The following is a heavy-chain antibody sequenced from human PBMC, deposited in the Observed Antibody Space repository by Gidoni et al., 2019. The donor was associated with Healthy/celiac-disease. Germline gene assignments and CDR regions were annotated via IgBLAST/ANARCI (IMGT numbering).Heavy chain of an antibody. CDR3: GKVPSITMIVVVITGYFDY. J-gene: IGHJ4*02. V-gene: IGHV3-23*01. D-gene: IGHD3-22*01. Sequence: EVQLLESGVGLVQPGGSLRRYCSAYGFTFRSYALSWARQAPGKGLEWVTAIRGSGGSTYYSDSVKGRFTITRDNTKNTLYLQMNSMRVEDTAVYYCGKVPSITMIVVVITGYFDYWGQGTLVTVSS. CDR2: IRGSGGST. CDR1: GFTFRSYA.